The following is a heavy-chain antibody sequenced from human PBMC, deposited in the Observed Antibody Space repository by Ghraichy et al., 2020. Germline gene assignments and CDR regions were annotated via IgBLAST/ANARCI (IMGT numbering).Heavy chain of an antibody. CDR2: MRSDGTTR. Sequence: GGSLRLSCTASGFIFSNFGMHWVRQAPGKGLEWVAFMRSDGTTRYYADSVKGRSTISRDTAKNTLYLLMNSLTAEDTGVYYCAKDSGWYVPHSDYWGQGTLVAVSS. CDR1: GFIFSNFG. CDR3: AKDSGWYVPHSDY. J-gene: IGHJ4*02. D-gene: IGHD6-19*01. V-gene: IGHV3-30*02.